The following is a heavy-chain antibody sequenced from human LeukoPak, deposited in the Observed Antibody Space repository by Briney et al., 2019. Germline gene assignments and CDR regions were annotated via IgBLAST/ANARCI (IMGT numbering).Heavy chain of an antibody. CDR1: GYTFTGYY. D-gene: IGHD4-17*01. CDR2: INPNSGGT. CDR3: ARGPFYGDYPDY. Sequence: GASVKVSCKASGYTFTGYYMHWVRQAPGQGLEWMGWINPNSGGTNYAQKFQGRVTMTRHTSISTAYMELSRLRSGDTAVYYCARGPFYGDYPDYWGQGTLVSVSS. J-gene: IGHJ4*02. V-gene: IGHV1-2*02.